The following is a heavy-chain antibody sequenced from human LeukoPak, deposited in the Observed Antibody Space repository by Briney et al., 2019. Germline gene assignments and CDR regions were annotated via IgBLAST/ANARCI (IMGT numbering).Heavy chain of an antibody. CDR1: RYTLTSHG. CDR2: ISAYNGNT. V-gene: IGHV1-18*04. CDR3: ARDLVPLYSYGTGGYFDL. Sequence: GASEKVSCKDSRYTLTSHGISWVRQAPGQALEWPGWISAYNGNTNYAQKPQRRVTMTTDTSTSTAYMELRSLRSDDTAVYYCARDLVPLYSYGTGGYFDLWGRGTLVTVSS. J-gene: IGHJ2*01. D-gene: IGHD5-18*01.